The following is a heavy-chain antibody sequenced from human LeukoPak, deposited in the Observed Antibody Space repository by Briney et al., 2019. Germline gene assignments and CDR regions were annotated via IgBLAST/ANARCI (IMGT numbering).Heavy chain of an antibody. J-gene: IGHJ4*02. V-gene: IGHV3-23*01. D-gene: IGHD5-18*01. CDR2: ISGSGGST. CDR3: AKSAQRGYSYGYY. CDR1: GFTFSSYA. Sequence: PGGSLRPSCAASGFTFSSYAMSWVRQAPGKRLEWVSAISGSGGSTYYADSVKGRFTISRDNSKNTLYLQMNSLRAEDTAVYYCAKSAQRGYSYGYYWGQGTLVTVSS.